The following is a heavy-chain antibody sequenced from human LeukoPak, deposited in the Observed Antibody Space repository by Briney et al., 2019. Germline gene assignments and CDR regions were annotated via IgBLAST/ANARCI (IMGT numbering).Heavy chain of an antibody. J-gene: IGHJ4*02. CDR2: ISGGGGST. D-gene: IGHD1-26*01. CDR1: GFTFTSYS. V-gene: IGHV3-23*01. CDR3: AKGGKWDVTPFDY. Sequence: GGSLRLSCAASGFTFTSYSMNWVRQASGKGLERVSTISGGGGSTYYADSVKGRFTISRDNSKNTLYLQVNSLRAEDTAVYYCAKGGKWDVTPFDYWGQGTLVTVSS.